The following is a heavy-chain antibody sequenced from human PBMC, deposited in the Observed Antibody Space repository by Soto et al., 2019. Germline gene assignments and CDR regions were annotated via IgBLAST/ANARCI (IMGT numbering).Heavy chain of an antibody. J-gene: IGHJ4*02. CDR2: IHYNGNT. D-gene: IGHD5-12*01. Sequence: PLEPQRLRNTVVWGTIVDLSWSWVSKPPGKGLEWIGNIHYNGNTKYNPSLKSRVSMSVDTSKNQFSLRLISVTAADTAKYFCAREGNLGRWLQPLDFWGQGTLVTVSS. V-gene: IGHV4-59*11. CDR1: WGTIVDLS. CDR3: AREGNLGRWLQPLDF.